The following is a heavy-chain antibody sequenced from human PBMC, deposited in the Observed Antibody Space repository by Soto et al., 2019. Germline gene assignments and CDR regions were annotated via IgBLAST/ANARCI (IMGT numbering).Heavy chain of an antibody. CDR1: GGSISSSSYY. V-gene: IGHV4-39*01. J-gene: IGHJ4*02. CDR3: AGTYDYIWGSYVYYFDY. D-gene: IGHD3-16*01. Sequence: SPTLSLTCTVSGGSISSSSYYWGWIRQPPGKGLEWIGSIYYSGSTYYNPSLKSRVTISVDTSKNQFSLKLSSVTAADTAVYYCAGTYDYIWGSYVYYFDYWGQGTLVTVSS. CDR2: IYYSGST.